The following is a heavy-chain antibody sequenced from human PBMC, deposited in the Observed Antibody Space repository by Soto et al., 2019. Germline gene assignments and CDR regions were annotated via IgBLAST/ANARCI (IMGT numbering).Heavy chain of an antibody. V-gene: IGHV3-53*01. Sequence: GWSLRLSCAASVFILSTNHMSWFRQAPGKGLEWVSIFYTGGDTYHADSVKGRFTISRDNSKNTLYPQMNSLRAEDTAVYYCAKDQERYYDTSGAGHFDYWGQGTLVTVSS. CDR2: FYTGGDT. J-gene: IGHJ4*02. CDR3: AKDQERYYDTSGAGHFDY. CDR1: VFILSTNH. D-gene: IGHD3-22*01.